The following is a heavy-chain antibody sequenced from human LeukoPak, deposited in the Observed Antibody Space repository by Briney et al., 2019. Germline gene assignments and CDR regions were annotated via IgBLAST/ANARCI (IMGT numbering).Heavy chain of an antibody. D-gene: IGHD3-10*01. CDR1: GFTFSSYA. Sequence: GRTLRLSCAASGFTFSSYAMHWVRQAPGKGLKWVAVTSYDGSTQYYADSVKDRLTISRDNSKNTLYLEMNSLRAGDTAVYYCAKPYYSGSRSYGGMDVWGQGTTVTVSS. CDR2: TSYDGSTQ. CDR3: AKPYYSGSRSYGGMDV. J-gene: IGHJ6*02. V-gene: IGHV3-30*18.